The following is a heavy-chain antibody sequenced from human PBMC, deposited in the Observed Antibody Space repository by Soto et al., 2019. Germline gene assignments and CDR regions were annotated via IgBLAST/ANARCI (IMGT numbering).Heavy chain of an antibody. Sequence: GASVKVSCKASGYTFTRYGISWVRQAHGQGLEWMGWISAYNGNTNYAQKLQGRVTMTTDTSTSTAYMELRSLRSDDTAVYYCARRIRYSSGWAFDYWGQGTLVTVSS. D-gene: IGHD6-19*01. CDR1: GYTFTRYG. CDR3: ARRIRYSSGWAFDY. J-gene: IGHJ4*02. CDR2: ISAYNGNT. V-gene: IGHV1-18*01.